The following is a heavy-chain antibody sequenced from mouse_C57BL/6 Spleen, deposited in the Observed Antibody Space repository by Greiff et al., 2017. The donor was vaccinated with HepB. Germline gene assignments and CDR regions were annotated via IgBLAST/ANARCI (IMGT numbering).Heavy chain of an antibody. CDR3: ARDGGWLLQMDY. J-gene: IGHJ4*01. CDR2: IHPNSGST. CDR1: GYTFTSYW. D-gene: IGHD2-3*01. V-gene: IGHV1-64*01. Sequence: VQLQQPGAELVKPGASVKLSCKASGYTFTSYWMHWVKQRPGQGLEWIGMIHPNSGSTNYNEKFKSKATLTVDKSSSTAYMQLSSLTSEDSAVYYCARDGGWLLQMDYWGQGTSVTVSS.